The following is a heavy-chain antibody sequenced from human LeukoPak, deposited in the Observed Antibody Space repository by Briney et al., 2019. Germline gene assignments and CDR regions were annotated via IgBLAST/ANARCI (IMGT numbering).Heavy chain of an antibody. Sequence: GGSLRLSCAASGFTFSNAWMSWVRQAPGKGLEWVGRIKSKTDGGTTDYAAPVKGRFTISSDDSKSTLYLQMNSLKTEDTAVYYCTTDPDYDMLNWFDPWGQGTLVTVSS. V-gene: IGHV3-15*01. CDR3: TTDPDYDMLNWFDP. CDR2: IKSKTDGGTT. CDR1: GFTFSNAW. D-gene: IGHD3-9*01. J-gene: IGHJ5*02.